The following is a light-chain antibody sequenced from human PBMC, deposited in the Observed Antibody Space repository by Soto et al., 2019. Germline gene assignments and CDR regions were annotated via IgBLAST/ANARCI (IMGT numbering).Light chain of an antibody. CDR2: TAS. J-gene: IGKJ4*01. Sequence: DIQLPQSPSTLSASVGDRVTITCRASHSISYWLAWHQQKAGKAPKLLIYTASNLNSGVPSRFSGSGSGTEFTLTITSLQPDDFATYHCQQYDGYSGLTFGGGTKVEIK. CDR1: HSISYW. V-gene: IGKV1-5*03. CDR3: QQYDGYSGLT.